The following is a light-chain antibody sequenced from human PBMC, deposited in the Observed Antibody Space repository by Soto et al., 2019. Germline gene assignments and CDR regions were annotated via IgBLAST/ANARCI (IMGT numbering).Light chain of an antibody. CDR3: AAWDDSPNGPV. CDR1: SSNIGSNT. V-gene: IGLV1-44*01. Sequence: QSLLIQPPSASGTPGQRVTISCSGISSNIGSNTVNWYQQLPGTAPKLLIYNNSQRPSGVPDRFSGSKSGTSASLAISGLQSEDEADYYCAAWDDSPNGPVFGGGTKLTVL. J-gene: IGLJ2*01. CDR2: NNS.